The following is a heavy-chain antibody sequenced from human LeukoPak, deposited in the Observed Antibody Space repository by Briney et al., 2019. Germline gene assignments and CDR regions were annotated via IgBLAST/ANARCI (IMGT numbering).Heavy chain of an antibody. CDR3: ARANGDYTLDAFDI. CDR1: GGSFSGYY. CDR2: INHSGST. J-gene: IGHJ3*02. D-gene: IGHD4-17*01. V-gene: IGHV4-34*01. Sequence: SETLSLTCAVYGGSFSGYYWSWIRQPPGKGLEWIGEINHSGSTNYNSSLKSRVTISVDTSKNQFSLKLSSVTAADTAVYYCARANGDYTLDAFDIWGQGTMVTVSS.